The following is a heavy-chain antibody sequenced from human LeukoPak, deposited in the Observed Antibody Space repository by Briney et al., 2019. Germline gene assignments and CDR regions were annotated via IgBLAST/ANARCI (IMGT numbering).Heavy chain of an antibody. D-gene: IGHD3-22*01. V-gene: IGHV3-30*02. CDR2: IRYDGSNK. CDR3: ARNRYYYDSSGYSH. Sequence: PGGSLRLSCAASGFTFSSYGMHWVRQAPGKGLEWVAFIRYDGSNKYYADSVKGRFTISRDNSKNTLYLQMNSLRAEDTAVYYCARNRYYYDSSGYSHWGQGTLVTVSS. J-gene: IGHJ4*02. CDR1: GFTFSSYG.